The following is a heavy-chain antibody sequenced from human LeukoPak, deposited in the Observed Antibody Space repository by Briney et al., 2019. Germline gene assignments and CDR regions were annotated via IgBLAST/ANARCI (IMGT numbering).Heavy chain of an antibody. CDR2: ITGSGDTT. J-gene: IGHJ4*02. V-gene: IGHV3-23*01. D-gene: IGHD3-10*01. CDR1: GFTFTSYA. CDR3: ARDREVRGVVVDY. Sequence: GGSLRLSCAASGFTFTSYAMSWVRQAPGKGLEWVSAITGSGDTTYYADSVKGRFTISRDNSKNTLYLQMNSLRAEDTAVYYCARDREVRGVVVDYWGQGTLVTVSS.